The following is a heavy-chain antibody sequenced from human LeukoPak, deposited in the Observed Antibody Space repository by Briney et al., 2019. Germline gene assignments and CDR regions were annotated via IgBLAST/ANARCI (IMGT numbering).Heavy chain of an antibody. D-gene: IGHD4-11*01. Sequence: SETLSLTCSVSDDPITMYYWTWIRQPPGKGLEWIGYVDHTGSTNFNPSLNGRVSISRDTSKNLFSLRLRSVTAADTAVYFCARGRVSSSTWYSTYYYYFYMDVWGKGTTVTVSS. V-gene: IGHV4-59*01. CDR3: ARGRVSSSTWYSTYYYYFYMDV. CDR1: DDPITMYY. CDR2: VDHTGST. J-gene: IGHJ6*03.